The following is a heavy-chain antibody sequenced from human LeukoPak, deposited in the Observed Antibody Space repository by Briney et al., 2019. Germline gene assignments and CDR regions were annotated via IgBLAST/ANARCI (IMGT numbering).Heavy chain of an antibody. J-gene: IGHJ6*02. V-gene: IGHV4-59*01. D-gene: IGHD1-26*01. Sequence: SETLSLTCTVSGGSISSYYWSWIRQPPGKGLGWIGYIYYSGSTNYNPSLKSRVTISVDTSKNQFSLKLSSVTAADTAVYYCASYSGSYPSGYYYYGMDVWGQGTTVTVSS. CDR1: GGSISSYY. CDR2: IYYSGST. CDR3: ASYSGSYPSGYYYYGMDV.